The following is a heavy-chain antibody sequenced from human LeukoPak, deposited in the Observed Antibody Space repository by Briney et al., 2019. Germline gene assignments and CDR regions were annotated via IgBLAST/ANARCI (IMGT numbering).Heavy chain of an antibody. D-gene: IGHD3-10*01. J-gene: IGHJ4*02. CDR2: IWYDGSNK. Sequence: GGSLRLSCAASGFTFSSYGMHWVRQAPGKGLEWVAVIWYDGSNKYYADSVKGRFTISRDNSKNTLYLQMNSLRAEDTAVYYCARDGGSGNYYNGVGDYWGQGTLVTVSS. CDR3: ARDGGSGNYYNGVGDY. V-gene: IGHV3-33*01. CDR1: GFTFSSYG.